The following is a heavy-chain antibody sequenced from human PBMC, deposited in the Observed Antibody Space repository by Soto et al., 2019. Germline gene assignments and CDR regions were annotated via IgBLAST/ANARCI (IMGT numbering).Heavy chain of an antibody. D-gene: IGHD3-10*01. CDR3: AKPWFGELFYLFDY. Sequence: QVQLVESGGGVVQPGRSLRLSCAASGFTFSNYGMHWVRQAPGKGLEWVAVISYDGSNKYYVDSVKGRFTIYRDNSENTLYLQMNSLRAEDMFVYYCAKPWFGELFYLFDYWGQGTLVTVSS. V-gene: IGHV3-30*18. CDR2: ISYDGSNK. J-gene: IGHJ4*02. CDR1: GFTFSNYG.